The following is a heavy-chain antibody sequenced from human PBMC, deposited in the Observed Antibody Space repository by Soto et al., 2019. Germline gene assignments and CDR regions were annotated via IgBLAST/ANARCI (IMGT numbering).Heavy chain of an antibody. CDR2: INAGNGNT. Sequence: ASVKVSCKASGYTFTSYAMHWVRQAPGQRLEWMGWINAGNGNTKYSQKFQGRVTITRDTSASTAYMELSSLRSEDTAVYYCARMVGRGEWGSYRPDAFDIWGQGTMVTVSS. D-gene: IGHD3-16*02. J-gene: IGHJ3*02. CDR1: GYTFTSYA. CDR3: ARMVGRGEWGSYRPDAFDI. V-gene: IGHV1-3*01.